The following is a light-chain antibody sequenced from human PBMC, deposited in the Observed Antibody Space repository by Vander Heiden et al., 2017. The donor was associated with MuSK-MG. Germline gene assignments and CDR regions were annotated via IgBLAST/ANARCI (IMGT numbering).Light chain of an antibody. Sequence: QSALTQPASVSGSPGQSITISCTGTSSDVGDYNYVSWYQQHPGKAPKLLIYEVSNRPSGVSHRISGSKSGNTASLTISGLQAEDESDYYCSSYTTSSTLLVFGGGTKLTVL. CDR1: SSDVGDYNY. J-gene: IGLJ2*01. V-gene: IGLV2-14*01. CDR2: EVS. CDR3: SSYTTSSTLLV.